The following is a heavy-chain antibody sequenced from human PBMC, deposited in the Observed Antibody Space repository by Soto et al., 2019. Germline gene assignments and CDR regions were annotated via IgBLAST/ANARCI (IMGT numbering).Heavy chain of an antibody. J-gene: IGHJ4*02. CDR3: AGAMLGSGTYLFDY. V-gene: IGHV4-59*01. CDR1: GGSIGSSY. CDR2: IHYSGNT. Sequence: QVQLQESGPGLVKPSETLSLTCTVSGGSIGSSYWSWIRQPPGKGLEWIGYIHYSGNTNYNPSLKRRVTISVDSSKSQFSLELTSVTAADTAVYYCAGAMLGSGTYLFDYWGQGTLVTVSS. D-gene: IGHD3-10*02.